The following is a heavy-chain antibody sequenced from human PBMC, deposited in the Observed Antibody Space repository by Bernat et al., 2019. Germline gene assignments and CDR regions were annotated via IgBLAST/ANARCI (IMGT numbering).Heavy chain of an antibody. CDR3: AKAVGSSSSMDDY. J-gene: IGHJ4*02. D-gene: IGHD6-6*01. V-gene: IGHV3-30*18. CDR1: GFTFSSYG. CDR2: ISYDGSNK. Sequence: QVQLVESGGGVVQPGRSLRLSCAASGFTFSSYGMHWVRQAPGKGLEWVAVISYDGSNKYYADSVKGRFTMTRDKSKNTLYLQMNSRRAEDTAVYYCAKAVGSSSSMDDYWGQGTLVTVSS.